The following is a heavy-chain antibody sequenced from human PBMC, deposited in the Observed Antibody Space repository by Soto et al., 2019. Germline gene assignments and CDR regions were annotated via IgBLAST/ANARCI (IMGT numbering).Heavy chain of an antibody. CDR2: MNPNSGNT. CDR3: ARPYYYDSSGYYTPFDY. CDR1: GYTFTSYD. D-gene: IGHD3-22*01. J-gene: IGHJ4*02. Sequence: ASVKVSCKASGYTFTSYDINWVRQATGQGLEWMGWMNPNSGNTGYAQKFQGRVTMTRNTSISTAYMELSSLRSEDTAVYYCARPYYYDSSGYYTPFDYWGQGTLVTVSS. V-gene: IGHV1-8*01.